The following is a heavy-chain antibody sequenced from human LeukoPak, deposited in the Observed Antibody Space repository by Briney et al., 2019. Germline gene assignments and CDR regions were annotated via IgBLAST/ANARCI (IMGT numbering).Heavy chain of an antibody. Sequence: PSETLSLTCTVSGGSISSGSYYWSWIRQPAGKGLEWIGRIYTSGSTNYNPSLKSRVTISVDTSKNQFSLKLSSVTAADTAVYYCAGNGDGYLRAKGLFADYWGQGTLVTVSS. D-gene: IGHD5-24*01. V-gene: IGHV4-61*02. CDR3: AGNGDGYLRAKGLFADY. CDR1: GGSISSGSYY. CDR2: IYTSGST. J-gene: IGHJ4*02.